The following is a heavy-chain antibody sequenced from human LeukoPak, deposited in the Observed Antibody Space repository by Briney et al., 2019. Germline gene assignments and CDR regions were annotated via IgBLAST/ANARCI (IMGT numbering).Heavy chain of an antibody. D-gene: IGHD1/OR15-1a*01. V-gene: IGHV3-23*01. CDR2: ISSSGGNT. CDR3: GRIAINANNGMDV. J-gene: IGHJ6*02. Sequence: GGSLRLSCAAPGFTFSSYAMSWVRQAPGKGLEWVSAISSSGGNTYYADSVKGRFTISRDNSKNTLYLQMNSLRAEDTAVYYCGRIAINANNGMDVWGQGTTVTVSS. CDR1: GFTFSSYA.